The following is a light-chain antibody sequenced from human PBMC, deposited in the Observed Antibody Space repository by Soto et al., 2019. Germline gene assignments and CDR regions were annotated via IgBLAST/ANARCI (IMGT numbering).Light chain of an antibody. CDR2: GAS. V-gene: IGKV3-15*01. J-gene: IGKJ5*01. Sequence: EVVRARSPATQFGSPGGGVTVSSRASQSVSSNLAWYQQKPGQAPRLLIYGASTRANGIPARFSGSGSGTEFTLTISSLQSEDVAAYYCQQYNNWLPITFGQGTRLEI. CDR3: QQYNNWLPIT. CDR1: QSVSSN.